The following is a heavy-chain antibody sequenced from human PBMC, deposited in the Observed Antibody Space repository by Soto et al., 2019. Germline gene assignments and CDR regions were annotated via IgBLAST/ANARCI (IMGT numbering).Heavy chain of an antibody. Sequence: PRGTLILSCSASGFTFSSYGMHWVCQAPGKGLEWVAVIWYDGSNKYYADSVKGRFTISRDNSKNTLYLQMNSLRAEDTAVYYCARDRIVGATTDAFDIWGQGTMVTVSS. J-gene: IGHJ3*02. V-gene: IGHV3-33*01. CDR1: GFTFSSYG. CDR3: ARDRIVGATTDAFDI. CDR2: IWYDGSNK. D-gene: IGHD1-26*01.